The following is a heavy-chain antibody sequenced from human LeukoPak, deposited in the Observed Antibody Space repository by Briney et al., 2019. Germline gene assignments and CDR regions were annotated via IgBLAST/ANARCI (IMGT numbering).Heavy chain of an antibody. J-gene: IGHJ4*02. CDR2: IHYSGST. Sequence: PSETLSLTCTVSGGSISSYYWSWIRQPPGKGLEWIGYIHYSGSTNYNPSLTSRVTISVDTSKNQFSLKLSSVTAADTAVYYCARLRRDGYNFYNQLWGQGTLVTVSS. CDR3: ARLRRDGYNFYNQL. D-gene: IGHD5-24*01. CDR1: GGSISSYY. V-gene: IGHV4-59*01.